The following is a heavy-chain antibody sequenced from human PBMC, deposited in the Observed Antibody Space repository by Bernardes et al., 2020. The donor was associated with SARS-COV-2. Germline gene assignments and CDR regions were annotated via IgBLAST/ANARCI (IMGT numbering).Heavy chain of an antibody. CDR3: ARDVLGGLDY. V-gene: IGHV3-21*01. CDR1: GFSFNMYA. CDR2: ISTTISYI. J-gene: IGHJ4*02. Sequence: GGSLCLSCAASGFSFNMYAMNWVRQVPGHGLEWDSSISTTISYINYADSRKGRFNASRDNANSSLYLQMNSLRAEDTAVYYCARDVLGGLDYWGQGTLVTVSS. D-gene: IGHD3-16*01.